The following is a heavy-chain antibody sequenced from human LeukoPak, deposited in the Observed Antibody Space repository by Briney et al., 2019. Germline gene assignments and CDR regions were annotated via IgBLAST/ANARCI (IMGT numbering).Heavy chain of an antibody. CDR1: GGSISSGGYY. Sequence: SQTLSLTCTVSGGSISSGGYYWSWIRQHPGNGLEWIGYIYYSGSTYYNPSLKSRVTISVDTSKNQFSLKLSSVTAADTAVYYCARSRIIVGTFFDYWGQGTLVTVSS. V-gene: IGHV4-31*03. D-gene: IGHD1-26*01. CDR3: ARSRIIVGTFFDY. CDR2: IYYSGST. J-gene: IGHJ4*02.